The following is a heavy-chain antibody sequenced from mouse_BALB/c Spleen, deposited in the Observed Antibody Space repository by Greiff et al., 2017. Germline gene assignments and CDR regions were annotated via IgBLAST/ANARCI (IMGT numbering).Heavy chain of an antibody. CDR2: IWGDGST. V-gene: IGHV2-6-7*01. CDR3: ARAYGNYGWYFDV. J-gene: IGHJ1*01. CDR1: GFSLTGYG. Sequence: VQGVESGPGLVAPSQSLSITCTVSGFSLTGYGVNWVRQPPGKGLEWLGMIWGDGSTDYNSALKSRLSISKDNSKSQVFLKMNSLQTDDTARYYCARAYGNYGWYFDVWGAGTTVTVSS. D-gene: IGHD2-1*01.